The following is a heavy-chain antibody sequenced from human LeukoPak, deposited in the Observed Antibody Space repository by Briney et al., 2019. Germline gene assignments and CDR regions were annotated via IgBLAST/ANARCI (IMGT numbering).Heavy chain of an antibody. CDR2: IYSGCNT. J-gene: IGHJ4*02. D-gene: IGHD6-25*01. V-gene: IGHV3-53*01. Sequence: PGGSLRLSCAASRFTLSIYVMSWGRQAPGKGLEWVSVIYSGCNTYYAASVQGRFTISRDNSKNTLYLQMNSLRAEDTAVYYCAGDSGYVRFSYWGQGTLVTVSS. CDR1: RFTLSIYV. CDR3: AGDSGYVRFSY.